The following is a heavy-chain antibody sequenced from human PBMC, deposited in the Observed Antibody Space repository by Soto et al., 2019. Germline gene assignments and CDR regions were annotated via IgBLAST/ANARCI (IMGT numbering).Heavy chain of an antibody. CDR2: ISPYNGHT. J-gene: IGHJ6*02. CDR1: GYYFTSYG. D-gene: IGHD2-2*01. CDR3: ARDLTIVPATHPRLENYGMDV. Sequence: QVQLVQSAGEVKKPGASVKVSCKASGYYFTSYGISWVRRAPGQGLEWMGWISPYNGHTQFVERFQGRVTMTTDTSTKTAYIELRNLRSDDTAHYYCARDLTIVPATHPRLENYGMDVWGQGTTVIVSS. V-gene: IGHV1-18*01.